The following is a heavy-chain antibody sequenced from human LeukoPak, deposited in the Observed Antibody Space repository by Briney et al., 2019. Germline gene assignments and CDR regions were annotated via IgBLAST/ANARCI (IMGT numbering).Heavy chain of an antibody. CDR1: GGSISSGSYY. Sequence: SSETLSLTCTVSGGSISSGSYYWSWIRQPAGKGLEWIGRIYTSGSTNYNPSLKSRVTISVDTSKNQFSLKLSSVTAADTAVYYCARGAPGFDYWGQGTLVTVSS. D-gene: IGHD3-10*01. J-gene: IGHJ4*02. V-gene: IGHV4-61*02. CDR2: IYTSGST. CDR3: ARGAPGFDY.